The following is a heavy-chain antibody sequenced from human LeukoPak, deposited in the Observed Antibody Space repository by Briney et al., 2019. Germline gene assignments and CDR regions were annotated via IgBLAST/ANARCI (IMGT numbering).Heavy chain of an antibody. CDR2: ISGSGGST. CDR3: ARVVHYGSGPAVG. V-gene: IGHV3-23*01. CDR1: GFTFSSNA. Sequence: PGGSLRLSCAASGFTFSSNAMSWVRQAPGKGLEWVSGISGSGGSTYYADSVKGRFTISRDNAKNSVHLQMNSLRAEDTAVYYCARVVHYGSGPAVGWGQGTLVTVSS. J-gene: IGHJ4*02. D-gene: IGHD3-10*01.